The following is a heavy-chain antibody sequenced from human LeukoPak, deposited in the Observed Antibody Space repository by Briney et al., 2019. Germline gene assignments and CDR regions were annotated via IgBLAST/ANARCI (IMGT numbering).Heavy chain of an antibody. J-gene: IGHJ6*03. D-gene: IGHD2-2*02. CDR2: MNPNSGNT. CDR1: GYTFTSYD. V-gene: IGHV1-8*01. Sequence: ASVKVSCKASGYTFTSYDINWVRQATGQGLEWMGWMNPNSGNTGYAQKFQGRVTMTRNTSISTAYMELSSLRSEYTAVYYCARGSCSSTSCYIGAGYYYYYYMDVWGKGTTVTVSS. CDR3: ARGSCSSTSCYIGAGYYYYYYMDV.